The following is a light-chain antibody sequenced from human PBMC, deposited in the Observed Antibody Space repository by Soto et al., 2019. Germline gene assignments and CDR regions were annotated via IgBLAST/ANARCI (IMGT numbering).Light chain of an antibody. J-gene: IGLJ1*01. CDR3: SSYVGTNSYV. Sequence: QSALTQPPSASGSPGQSVTISCTGTSSDVGGYNYVSWYQQHPGKAPKLMIYEVSKRPSGVPDRFSGSKSGNTAALTVSGLQAEDEADYYSSSYVGTNSYVFGTGTKVTVL. CDR2: EVS. V-gene: IGLV2-8*01. CDR1: SSDVGGYNY.